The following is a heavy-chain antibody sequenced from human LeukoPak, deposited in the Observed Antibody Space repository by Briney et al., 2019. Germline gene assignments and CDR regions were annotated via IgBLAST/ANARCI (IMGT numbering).Heavy chain of an antibody. CDR1: GFTFSSYE. D-gene: IGHD1-14*01. J-gene: IGHJ5*02. CDR2: LSSSGSSI. Sequence: GGSLRLSCTASGFTFSSYEMNWVRQAPGKGLEWVSYLSSSGSSIYYADSVKGRFTISRDNAKNSLYLQMNSLRAEDTAVYYCAKKYNTGLDPWGQGTLVTVSS. V-gene: IGHV3-48*03. CDR3: AKKYNTGLDP.